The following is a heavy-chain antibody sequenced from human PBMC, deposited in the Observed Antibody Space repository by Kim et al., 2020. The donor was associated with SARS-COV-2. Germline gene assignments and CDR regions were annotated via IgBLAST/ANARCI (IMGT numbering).Heavy chain of an antibody. CDR3: ARALGSGYYYVAFDI. CDR1: GGSISSGGYY. Sequence: SETLSLTCTVSGGSISSGGYYWSWIRQHPGKGLEWIGYIYYSGSTYYNPSLKSRVTISVDTSKNQFSLKLSSVTAAGTAVYYCARALGSGYYYVAFDIWGQGTMVTVSS. CDR2: IYYSGST. J-gene: IGHJ3*02. D-gene: IGHD3-22*01. V-gene: IGHV4-31*03.